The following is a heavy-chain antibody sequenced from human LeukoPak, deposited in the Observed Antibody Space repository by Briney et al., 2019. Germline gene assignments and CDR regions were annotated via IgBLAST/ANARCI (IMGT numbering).Heavy chain of an antibody. J-gene: IGHJ4*02. CDR1: GFPFSSYW. Sequence: GESLRLSCAASGFPFSSYWMSWVRQPPGKGLGWVANIKQDGSEKYYVDSVKGRFTISRDNAKNSLYLQMNSLRAEDTAVYYCARDQRYCSSSSCPWEPFDYWGQGTLVTVSS. CDR2: IKQDGSEK. V-gene: IGHV3-7*05. D-gene: IGHD2-2*01. CDR3: ARDQRYCSSSSCPWEPFDY.